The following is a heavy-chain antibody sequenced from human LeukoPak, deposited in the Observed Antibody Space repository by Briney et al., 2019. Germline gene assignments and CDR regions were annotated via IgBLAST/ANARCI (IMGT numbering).Heavy chain of an antibody. V-gene: IGHV4-39*01. CDR1: GGSISSSSDY. D-gene: IGHD6-6*01. CDR3: ARRTGSSSPRWFDP. Sequence: SETLSLTCTVSGGSISSSSDYWGWIRQPPGKGLEWIANIYYSGSTFYNPSPKSRVTISVDTPKNQVSLKLGSVTHADTAVYYCARRTGSSSPRWFDPWGQGTLVTVSS. J-gene: IGHJ5*02. CDR2: IYYSGST.